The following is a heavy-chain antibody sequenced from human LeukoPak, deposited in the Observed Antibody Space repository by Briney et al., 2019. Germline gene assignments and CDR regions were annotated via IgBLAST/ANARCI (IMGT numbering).Heavy chain of an antibody. D-gene: IGHD1-1*01. CDR1: NYSISGSNW. J-gene: IGHJ4*02. CDR3: ASTGNWDDLGVDF. V-gene: IGHV4-28*01. Sequence: PSDSLSLTCTVSNYSISGSNWWGWIRQPPGKGLEWIAYIYYSGATYYNTLFRSRATVSVDMSENHFALKLTSVTAVDTAVYYCASTGNWDDLGVDFWGQGIPVTVSS. CDR2: IYYSGAT.